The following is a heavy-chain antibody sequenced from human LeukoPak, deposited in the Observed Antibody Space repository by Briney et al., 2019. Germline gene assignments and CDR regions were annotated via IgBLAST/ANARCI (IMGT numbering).Heavy chain of an antibody. V-gene: IGHV4-34*01. Sequence: SETLSLTCAVYGGSFSGYYWSWIRQPPRKGLEWIGEINHSGSTNYNPSLKSRVTISVDTSKNQFSLKLSSVTAADTAVYYCARRSYYDILTGYYNNWFDPWGQGTLVTV. D-gene: IGHD3-9*01. CDR2: INHSGST. J-gene: IGHJ5*02. CDR1: GGSFSGYY. CDR3: ARRSYYDILTGYYNNWFDP.